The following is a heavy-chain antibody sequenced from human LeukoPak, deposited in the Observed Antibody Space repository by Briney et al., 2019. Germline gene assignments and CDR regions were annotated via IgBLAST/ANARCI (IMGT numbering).Heavy chain of an antibody. Sequence: ASVKVSCKASGYTLTGYYMHWVRQAPGQGLEWMGWINPNSGGTNYAQKFQGRVTMTRDTSISTAYMELSRLRSDDTAVYYCASLSSNYYDSSGFDYWGQGTLVTVSS. V-gene: IGHV1-2*02. D-gene: IGHD3-22*01. CDR2: INPNSGGT. CDR1: GYTLTGYY. J-gene: IGHJ4*02. CDR3: ASLSSNYYDSSGFDY.